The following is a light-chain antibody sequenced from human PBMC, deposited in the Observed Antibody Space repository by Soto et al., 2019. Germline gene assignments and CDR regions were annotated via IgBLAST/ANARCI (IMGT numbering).Light chain of an antibody. J-gene: IGLJ3*02. V-gene: IGLV1-40*01. CDR1: SSNIGAVYD. CDR2: SNT. Sequence: QSVLTQPPSVSGAPGQRVTISCTGSSSNIGAVYDVQWYQQLPGTAPKLLIYSNTNRPSGVPDRFSGSRSGTSASLAITGLQTEDEADYYCQSYDSSLSGWVFGGGTKVTVL. CDR3: QSYDSSLSGWV.